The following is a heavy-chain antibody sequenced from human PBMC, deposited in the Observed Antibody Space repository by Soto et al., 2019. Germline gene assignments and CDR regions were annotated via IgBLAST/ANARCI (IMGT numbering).Heavy chain of an antibody. CDR1: GGSINSHY. J-gene: IGHJ6*02. CDR2: IYSTGST. Sequence: SETLSLTCTVSGGSINSHYWTWIRQPAGKGLEWIGRIYSTGSTNYNPSLESRVTMSVDTSKNQFSLKLRSVTAADTAVYFCARAKDYYFNAMDVWGQGTTVTVSS. V-gene: IGHV4-4*07. CDR3: ARAKDYYFNAMDV.